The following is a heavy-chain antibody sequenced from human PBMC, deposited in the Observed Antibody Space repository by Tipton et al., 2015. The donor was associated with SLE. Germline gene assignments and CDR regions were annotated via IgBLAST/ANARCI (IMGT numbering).Heavy chain of an antibody. J-gene: IGHJ4*02. CDR2: IYHSGST. CDR3: ARDPSSIAVAATY. CDR1: GYSISSGYY. V-gene: IGHV4-38-2*02. D-gene: IGHD6-19*01. Sequence: TLSLTCAVSGYSISSGYYWGWIRQPPGKGLEWIGSIYHSGSTYYNPSLKSRVTISVDTSKNQFSRKLSSVTAADTAVFYCARDPSSIAVAATYWGQGTLVTVSS.